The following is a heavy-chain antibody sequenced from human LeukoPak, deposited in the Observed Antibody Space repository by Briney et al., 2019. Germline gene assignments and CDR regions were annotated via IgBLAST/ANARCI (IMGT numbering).Heavy chain of an antibody. V-gene: IGHV4-31*03. CDR1: VGSISSGGYY. CDR3: ARAPSTVVTADYFDY. Sequence: PSQTLSLTCTVSVGSISSGGYYWSWIRQHPGKGLEWIGYIYYSGSTYYNPSLKSRVTQSVDPSNNHFSLKLSSVTAADTAVYYCARAPSTVVTADYFDYWGQGTLVTVSS. J-gene: IGHJ4*02. CDR2: IYYSGST. D-gene: IGHD4-23*01.